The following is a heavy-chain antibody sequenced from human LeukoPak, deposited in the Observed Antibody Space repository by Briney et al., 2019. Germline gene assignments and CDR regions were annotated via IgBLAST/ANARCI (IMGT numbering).Heavy chain of an antibody. CDR2: IYYSGST. J-gene: IGHJ6*02. V-gene: IGHV4-39*02. CDR1: DDSISSYY. CDR3: AREAPRSGSYTYGMDV. D-gene: IGHD3-10*01. Sequence: KSSETLSLTCRVSDDSISSYYWGWIRQPPGKGLEWIGSIYYSGSTYYNPSLKSRVTISVDTSKNQFSLKLSSVTAADTAVYYCAREAPRSGSYTYGMDVWGQGTTVTVSS.